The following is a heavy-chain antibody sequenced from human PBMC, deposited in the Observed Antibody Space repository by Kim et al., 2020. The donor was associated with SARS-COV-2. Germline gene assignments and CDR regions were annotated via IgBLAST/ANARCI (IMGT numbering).Heavy chain of an antibody. CDR2: ISYDGSNK. D-gene: IGHD6-13*01. Sequence: GGSLRLSCAASGFTFSSYGMHWVRQAPGKGLEWVAVISYDGSNKYYADSVKGRFTISRDNSKNTLYLQMNSLRAEDTAVYYCAKGINLSSWYGPFDYWGQGTLVTVSS. J-gene: IGHJ4*02. CDR1: GFTFSSYG. CDR3: AKGINLSSWYGPFDY. V-gene: IGHV3-30*18.